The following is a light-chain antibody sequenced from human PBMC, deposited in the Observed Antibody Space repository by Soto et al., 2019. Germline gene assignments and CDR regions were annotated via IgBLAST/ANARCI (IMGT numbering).Light chain of an antibody. CDR1: QSISNW. J-gene: IGKJ1*01. V-gene: IGKV1-5*01. CDR3: QQYNYFWT. CDR2: DAS. Sequence: DIQMTQSPSTLSASVGDRVTITCRASQSISNWLAWYQQKPGKAPKVLIYDASSLESGVPSRFSGSGSGTEFTLTISSLQPDDFATYFCQQYNYFWTFGQGTKVEI.